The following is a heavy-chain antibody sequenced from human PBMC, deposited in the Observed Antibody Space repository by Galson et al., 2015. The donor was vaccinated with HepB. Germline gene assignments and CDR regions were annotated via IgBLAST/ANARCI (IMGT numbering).Heavy chain of an antibody. Sequence: SVKVSCKVSGYTLTELSMHWVRQAPGKGLEWMGGFDPEDGETIYAQKFQGRVTMTEDTSTDTAYMELSSLRFEDQAVYYCATDPGAPWTRGSGSYYTLGYWGQGTLVTVSS. J-gene: IGHJ4*02. D-gene: IGHD3-10*01. V-gene: IGHV1-24*01. CDR3: ATDPGAPWTRGSGSYYTLGY. CDR1: GYTLTELS. CDR2: FDPEDGET.